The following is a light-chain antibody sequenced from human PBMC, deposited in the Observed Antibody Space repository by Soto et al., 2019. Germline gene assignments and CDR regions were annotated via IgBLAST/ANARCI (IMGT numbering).Light chain of an antibody. J-gene: IGLJ1*01. CDR3: SSYTSTSPLHG. CDR1: SSDVGAYNY. CDR2: DVS. V-gene: IGLV2-14*01. Sequence: QSALTQPASVSGSPGQSITISCTGTSSDVGAYNYVSWYQQYQGKATKLMISDVSNRPSGVSNRFSGYKFGNTASLTISGLQAEDEADYYCSSYTSTSPLHGFGTGTKVTVL.